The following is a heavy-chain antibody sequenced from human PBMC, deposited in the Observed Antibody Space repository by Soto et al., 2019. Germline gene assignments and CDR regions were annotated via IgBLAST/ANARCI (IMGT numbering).Heavy chain of an antibody. J-gene: IGHJ4*02. V-gene: IGHV3-23*01. CDR3: ATSYPHYYDSSGFFDY. Sequence: PGGSLRLSCAASGFTFSSYAMSWVRQAPGKGLEWVSAISGSGGSTYYADSVKGRFTISRDNSKNTLYLQMNSLRAEDTAVYYYATSYPHYYDSSGFFDYWGQGTLVTVSS. D-gene: IGHD3-22*01. CDR1: GFTFSSYA. CDR2: ISGSGGST.